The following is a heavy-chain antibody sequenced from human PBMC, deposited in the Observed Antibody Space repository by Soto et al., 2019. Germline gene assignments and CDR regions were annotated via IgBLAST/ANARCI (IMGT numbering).Heavy chain of an antibody. CDR2: IYSGGST. V-gene: IGHV3-53*01. CDR1: GFTVSSNY. Sequence: PGGSLRLSCAASGFTVSSNYMSWVRQAPGKGLEWVSVIYSGGSTYHADSVKGRFTISRDNSKNTLYLQMNSLRVEDTAVYYCARGSPYCTNGVCYRQKDYFDCWGQGT. D-gene: IGHD2-8*01. CDR3: ARGSPYCTNGVCYRQKDYFDC. J-gene: IGHJ4*02.